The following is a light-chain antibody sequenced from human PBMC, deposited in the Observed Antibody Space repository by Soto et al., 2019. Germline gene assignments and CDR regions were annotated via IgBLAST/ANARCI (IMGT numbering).Light chain of an antibody. V-gene: IGKV1-5*03. CDR2: KAS. J-gene: IGKJ4*01. CDR3: EEYYCAARR. CDR1: QTISSW. Sequence: DIQMTQSPSTLSGSVGDRVTITCRASQTISSWLAWYQQKPGKAPKLLIYKASTLKSGVPSRFSGSGSGTEIGITISREEVEDGAVYFCEEYYCAARRFGGGTKVDIK.